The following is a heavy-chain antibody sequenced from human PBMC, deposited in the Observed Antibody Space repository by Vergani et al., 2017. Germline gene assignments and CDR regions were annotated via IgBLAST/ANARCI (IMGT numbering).Heavy chain of an antibody. Sequence: QVQLVESGGGVVQPGRSLRVSCAGSGFTFTNYDMHWVRQAPGKGLEWVAVISIDGSITPYGDSVKGRVTITRDNSKNTLYLRMTSLRGDDTAIYYCGRDAFKGKPDVVDIWGQGTMVTVSS. V-gene: IGHV3-30*19. CDR2: ISIDGSIT. CDR3: GRDAFKGKPDVVDI. CDR1: GFTFTNYD. J-gene: IGHJ3*02.